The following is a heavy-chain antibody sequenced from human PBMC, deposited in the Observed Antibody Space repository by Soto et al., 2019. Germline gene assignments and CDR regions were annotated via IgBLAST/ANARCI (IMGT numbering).Heavy chain of an antibody. D-gene: IGHD3-3*01. CDR2: INAGNGNT. CDR3: ARLPRTFTSSYDY. V-gene: IGHV1-3*01. CDR1: GYTFTSYA. Sequence: QVQLVQSGAEVKKPGASVKVSCKASGYTFTSYAMHWVRQAPGQRLEWMGWINAGNGNTKYSQKFQGRVTITRDTSASTAYMELSSLRSEDTAVYYCARLPRTFTSSYDYWGQGTLVTVSS. J-gene: IGHJ4*02.